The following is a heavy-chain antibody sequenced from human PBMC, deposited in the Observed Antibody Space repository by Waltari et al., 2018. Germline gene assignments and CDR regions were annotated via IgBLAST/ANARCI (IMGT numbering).Heavy chain of an antibody. CDR2: IDWDDDK. Sequence: QVTLRESGPALVKPTQTLTLTCTFSGFSLSTSGMCVSWIRQPPGKALEWLARIDWDDDKYYSTSLKTRLTISKDTSKNQVVLTMTNMDPVDTATYYCARMRYYDSSGYRPYFAYWGQGTLVTVSS. D-gene: IGHD3-22*01. CDR1: GFSLSTSGMC. J-gene: IGHJ4*02. CDR3: ARMRYYDSSGYRPYFAY. V-gene: IGHV2-70*15.